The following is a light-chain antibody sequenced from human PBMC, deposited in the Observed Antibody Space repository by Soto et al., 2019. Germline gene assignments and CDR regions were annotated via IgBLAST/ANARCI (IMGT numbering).Light chain of an antibody. CDR3: QQGYNTFWT. CDR2: AAT. V-gene: IGKV1-39*01. J-gene: IGKJ1*01. CDR1: QPIGTS. Sequence: DIQMTQSPSSLSAFVGDSVTVTCRASQPIGTSLHWYQQKAGKAPKVLISAATKLQSGVTSRFTGGGSGTDFTLTISNLQPEDSATYYCQQGYNTFWTFGRGTKV.